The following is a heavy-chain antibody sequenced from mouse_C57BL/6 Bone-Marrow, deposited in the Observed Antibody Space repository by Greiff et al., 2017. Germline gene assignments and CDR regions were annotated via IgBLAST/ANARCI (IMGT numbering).Heavy chain of an antibody. D-gene: IGHD4-1*01. J-gene: IGHJ4*01. CDR2: ISSGGDYI. V-gene: IGHV5-9-1*02. CDR3: TRDELVYAMDY. Sequence: EVKLMEPGAGLVKPGGSLKLSCAASGFTFSSYAMSWVRQTPEQRLEWVAYISSGGDYIYYADTVKGRFTISRDNARNTLYLQMSSLKSEDTAMYYCTRDELVYAMDYWGQGTSVTVSS. CDR1: GFTFSSYA.